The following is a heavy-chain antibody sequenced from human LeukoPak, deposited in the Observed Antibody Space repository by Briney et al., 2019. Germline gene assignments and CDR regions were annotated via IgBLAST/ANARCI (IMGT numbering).Heavy chain of an antibody. CDR1: GFTFSSYA. Sequence: GGSLRLSCAASGFTFSSYAMHWVRQVPGKGLEWVAVISYDGSNKYYADSVKGRFTISRDNSKNTLYLQMNSLRGEDTAVYYCAKVSVAAAVYYLDYWGQGTLVTVSS. D-gene: IGHD6-13*01. CDR3: AKVSVAAAVYYLDY. CDR2: ISYDGSNK. J-gene: IGHJ4*02. V-gene: IGHV3-30*04.